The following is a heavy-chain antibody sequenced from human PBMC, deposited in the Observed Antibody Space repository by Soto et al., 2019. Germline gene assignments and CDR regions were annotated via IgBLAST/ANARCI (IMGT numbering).Heavy chain of an antibody. CDR1: GGSISSSSYY. CDR2: IYYSGST. Sequence: SETLSLTCTVSGGSISSSSYYWGWIRQPPGKGLEWIGSIYYSGSTYYNPSLKSRVTISVDTSKNQFSLKLSSVTAADTAVYYCARHPRQFSRHDDAFDIWGQGTMVTVSS. J-gene: IGHJ3*02. D-gene: IGHD6-25*01. V-gene: IGHV4-39*01. CDR3: ARHPRQFSRHDDAFDI.